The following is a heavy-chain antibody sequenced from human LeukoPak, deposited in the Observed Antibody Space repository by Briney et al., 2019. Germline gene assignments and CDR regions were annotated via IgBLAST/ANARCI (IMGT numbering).Heavy chain of an antibody. CDR1: GGSFSGYY. CDR2: MHYSGNT. Sequence: SETLSLTCAVYGGSFSGYYWGWIRQPPGRGLEWIGSMHYSGNTYYNASLKSRVTISIDTSENQFSLKVNSVTAADTAVYYCARHKEYGGDPTFDYWGQGTLITVSS. V-gene: IGHV4-34*01. D-gene: IGHD2-21*02. CDR3: ARHKEYGGDPTFDY. J-gene: IGHJ4*02.